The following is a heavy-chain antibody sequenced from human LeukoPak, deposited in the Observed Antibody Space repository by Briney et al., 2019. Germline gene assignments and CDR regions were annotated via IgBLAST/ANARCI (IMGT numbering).Heavy chain of an antibody. V-gene: IGHV3-30-3*01. J-gene: IGHJ3*02. CDR3: ARVLGWELPRGAFDI. CDR2: ISYDGSNK. D-gene: IGHD1-26*01. CDR1: GFTFSSYA. Sequence: GGSLRLSCAASGFTFSSYAMHWVRQAPGKGLEWGAVISYDGSNKYYADSVKGRFTISRDNSKNTLYLQMNSLRAEDTAVYYCARVLGWELPRGAFDIWGQGTMVTVSS.